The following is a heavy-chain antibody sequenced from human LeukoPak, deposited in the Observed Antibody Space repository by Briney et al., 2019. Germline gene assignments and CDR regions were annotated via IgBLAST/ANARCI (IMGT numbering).Heavy chain of an antibody. CDR3: ARRAAVAGSFFDY. D-gene: IGHD6-19*01. J-gene: IGHJ4*02. V-gene: IGHV4-59*08. CDR2: IYYSGST. CDR1: GGSISSYY. Sequence: ETQSVTCTVSGGSISSYYWSWIRQPPGKGLEWIGYIYYSGSTNYNPSLKSRVTISVDTSKNQFSLKLSSVTAADTAVYYCARRAAVAGSFFDYWGPGNLGSVSS.